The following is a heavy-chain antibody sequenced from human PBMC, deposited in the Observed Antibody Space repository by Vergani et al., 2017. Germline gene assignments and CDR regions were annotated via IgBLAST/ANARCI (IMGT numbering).Heavy chain of an antibody. Sequence: QVQLVESGGGVVQPGRSLRLSCAASGFTFSSYGMHWVRPAPGKGLEWVAVIWYDGSNKYYADSVKGRFTISRDNSKNTLYLQMNSLRAEDTAVYYCAREWALVPTTYYFDYWGQGTLVTVSS. CDR2: IWYDGSNK. CDR3: AREWALVPTTYYFDY. V-gene: IGHV3-33*01. J-gene: IGHJ4*02. D-gene: IGHD6-13*01. CDR1: GFTFSSYG.